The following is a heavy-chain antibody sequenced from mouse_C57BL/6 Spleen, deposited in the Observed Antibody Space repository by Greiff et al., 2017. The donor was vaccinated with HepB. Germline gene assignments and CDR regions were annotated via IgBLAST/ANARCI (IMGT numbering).Heavy chain of an antibody. CDR3: ARVGTGRFAY. V-gene: IGHV3-6*01. J-gene: IGHJ3*01. D-gene: IGHD3-1*01. Sequence: VQLQQSGPGLVKPSQSLSLTCSVPGYSITSGYYWNWIRQFPGNKLEWMGYISYDGSNNYNPSLKNRISITRDTSKNQFFLKLNSVTTEDTATYYCARVGTGRFAYWGQGTLVTVSA. CDR1: GYSITSGYY. CDR2: ISYDGSN.